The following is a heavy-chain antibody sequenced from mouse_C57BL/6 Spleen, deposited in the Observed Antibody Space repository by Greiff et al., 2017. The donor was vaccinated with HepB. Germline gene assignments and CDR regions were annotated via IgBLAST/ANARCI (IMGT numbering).Heavy chain of an antibody. CDR3: AKSGAYDYDVRDYAMDY. CDR1: GFSLTSYG. D-gene: IGHD2-4*01. CDR2: IWRGGST. Sequence: QVQLQQSGPGLVQPSQSLSITCTVSGFSLTSYGVHWVRQSPGKGLEWLGVIWRGGSTDYNAAFMSRLSITKDNSKSQVFFKMNSLQADDTAIYYCAKSGAYDYDVRDYAMDYWGQGTSVTVSS. V-gene: IGHV2-5*01. J-gene: IGHJ4*01.